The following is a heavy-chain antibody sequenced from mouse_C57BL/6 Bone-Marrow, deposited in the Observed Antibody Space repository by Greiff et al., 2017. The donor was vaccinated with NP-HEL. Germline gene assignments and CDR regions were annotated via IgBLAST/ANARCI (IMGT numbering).Heavy chain of an antibody. CDR2: IYPRSGNT. CDR3: ARASSGWRGDY. D-gene: IGHD3-2*02. V-gene: IGHV1-81*01. CDR1: GYTFTSYG. J-gene: IGHJ2*01. Sequence: QVQLQQSGAELARPGASVKLSCKASGYTFTSYGISWVKQSTGQGLEWIGEIYPRSGNTYYNEKFKGKATLTADKSSSTAYMELRSLTSEDSAVYFCARASSGWRGDYWGQGTTLTVSS.